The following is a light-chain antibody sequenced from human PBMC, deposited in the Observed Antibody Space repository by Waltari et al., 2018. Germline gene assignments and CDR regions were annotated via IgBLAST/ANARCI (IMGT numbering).Light chain of an antibody. CDR3: QQSYSSPWT. CDR1: KSIRDY. CDR2: TAS. V-gene: IGKV1-39*01. J-gene: IGKJ1*01. Sequence: IQRTQSPPALSASVGDGVAITCRASKSIRDYLHWYQQTPGKAPRVLIYTASTVQRGVPTRFSGSGSGTEFTLTISTLQPEDAATYYCQQSYSSPWTFGQVTKVEIK.